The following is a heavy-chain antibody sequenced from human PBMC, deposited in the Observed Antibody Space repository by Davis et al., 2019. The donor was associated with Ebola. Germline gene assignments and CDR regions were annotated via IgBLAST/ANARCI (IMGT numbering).Heavy chain of an antibody. Sequence: MPSETLSLTCGVSGVSFSGYNWNWIRQIPGKGLEWIGQINPSGSTYYNPSLKSRITISVDTSKNQFSLKLSSVTAADTAVYYCARATLVWFGALNVPAAIDYWGHGTLVTVSS. J-gene: IGHJ4*01. CDR1: GVSFSGYN. D-gene: IGHD3-10*01. CDR3: ARATLVWFGALNVPAAIDY. CDR2: INPSGST. V-gene: IGHV4-34*01.